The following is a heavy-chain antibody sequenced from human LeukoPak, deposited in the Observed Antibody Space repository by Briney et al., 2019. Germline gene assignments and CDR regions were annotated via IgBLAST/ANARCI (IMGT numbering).Heavy chain of an antibody. V-gene: IGHV3-21*01. CDR2: ISSSSTYI. J-gene: IGHJ5*02. CDR1: GFTFSSYS. Sequence: PGGSLRLSCAASGFTFSSYSMNWVRKAPGKGLEWVSSISSSSTYIYYADAVEGRFTISRDNAKNSLFLQMNSLRAEDTAVYYCASSLAVAGTGGWFDPWGQGNLVTVSS. CDR3: ASSLAVAGTGGWFDP. D-gene: IGHD6-13*01.